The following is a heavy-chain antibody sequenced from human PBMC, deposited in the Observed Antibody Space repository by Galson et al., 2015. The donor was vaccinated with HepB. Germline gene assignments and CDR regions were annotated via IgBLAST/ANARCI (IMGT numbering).Heavy chain of an antibody. D-gene: IGHD2-2*01. CDR1: GGTFSSYA. V-gene: IGHV1-69*13. CDR3: AREVVPAAQTTDYYFDY. Sequence: SVKVSCKASGGTFSSYAISWVRQAPGQGLEWMGGIIPIFGTANYAQKFQGRVTITADESTSTAYMELSSLRSEDTAVYYCAREVVPAAQTTDYYFDYWGQGTLVTVSS. CDR2: IIPIFGTA. J-gene: IGHJ4*02.